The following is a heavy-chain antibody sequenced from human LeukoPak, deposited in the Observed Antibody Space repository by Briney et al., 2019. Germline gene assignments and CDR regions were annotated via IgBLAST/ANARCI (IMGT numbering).Heavy chain of an antibody. Sequence: GGSLRLSCAASGFTFSSYGMSWVRQAPGKGLEWVSAISGSGGSTYYADSVKGRFTISRDNAKNSLYLQMNSLRAEDTAVYYCARDGRGVNDAFDIWGQGTMVTVSS. CDR1: GFTFSSYG. CDR3: ARDGRGVNDAFDI. J-gene: IGHJ3*02. V-gene: IGHV3-23*01. CDR2: ISGSGGST. D-gene: IGHD3-10*01.